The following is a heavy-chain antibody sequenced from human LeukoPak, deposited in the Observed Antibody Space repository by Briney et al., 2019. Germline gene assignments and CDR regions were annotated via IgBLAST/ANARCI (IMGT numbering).Heavy chain of an antibody. CDR2: ISGSGGST. V-gene: IGHV3-23*01. CDR1: GFTFDDYG. CDR3: AKDVSSYAFDI. J-gene: IGHJ3*02. Sequence: GGSLRLSCAASGFTFDDYGMSWVRQAPGKGLEWVSAISGSGGSTYYADSVKGRFTISRDNSKNTLYLQMNSLRAEDTAVYYCAKDVSSYAFDIWGQGTMVTVSS. D-gene: IGHD2-15*01.